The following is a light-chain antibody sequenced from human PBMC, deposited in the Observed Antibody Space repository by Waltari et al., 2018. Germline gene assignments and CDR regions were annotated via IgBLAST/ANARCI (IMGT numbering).Light chain of an antibody. V-gene: IGKV3-20*01. CDR1: QSVGGT. Sequence: EIVLTQSPGTLSLSPGETATLSCSPSQSVGGTLAWYQQNPGQAPRLLIAGASSRATGIPDRFSGSGSGTEFSLTISRLEPEDFAVYYCQHYVRLPATFGQGTKVEIK. J-gene: IGKJ1*01. CDR2: GAS. CDR3: QHYVRLPAT.